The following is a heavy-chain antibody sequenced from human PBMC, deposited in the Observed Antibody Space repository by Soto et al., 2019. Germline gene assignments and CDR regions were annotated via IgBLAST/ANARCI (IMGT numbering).Heavy chain of an antibody. CDR3: KARAVRIEVCDS. CDR2: MNHKNGDT. Sequence: AAVKFSFWDSGYTFTDYYILWVRHAPGQGLEWMGWMNHKNGDTKYAQYLQDRVAWTRDTAISTAYMELTRLRSDDTATYCAKARAVRIEVCDSWAQGALVTVYS. D-gene: IGHD6-19*01. CDR1: GYTFTDYY. V-gene: IGHV1-2*02. J-gene: IGHJ4*02.